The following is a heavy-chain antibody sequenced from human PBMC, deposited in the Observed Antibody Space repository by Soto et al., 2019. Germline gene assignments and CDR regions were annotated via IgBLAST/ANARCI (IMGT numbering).Heavy chain of an antibody. CDR3: AKGQWFDWNGGWFDT. D-gene: IGHD1-1*01. J-gene: IGHJ5*02. V-gene: IGHV3-23*01. CDR1: GFNFNNYA. CDR2: ITGNAGDT. Sequence: GGSLRLSCAAPGFNFNNYAMTWVRQAPGKGLEWVSGITGNAGDTYYAASVKGRFTISRDNFKKTLYLQINSLRAEDTAVYYCAKGQWFDWNGGWFDTWGPGTLVTVSS.